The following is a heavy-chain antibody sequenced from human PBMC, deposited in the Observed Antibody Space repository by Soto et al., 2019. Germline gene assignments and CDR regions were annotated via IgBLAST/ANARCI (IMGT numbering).Heavy chain of an antibody. CDR2: MNPINGAT. CDR3: GRGPSPRAPAGGTPYYYAMDV. CDR1: GYDFTAYD. V-gene: IGHV1-8*02. J-gene: IGHJ6*02. D-gene: IGHD6-13*01. Sequence: ASVKVSCKASGYDFTAYDINWVRQASGQGLEWMGWMNPINGATGSARRFQGRVSMTRNTATATAYLELTSLRSDDSAVYYCGRGPSPRAPAGGTPYYYAMDVWGQGTTVTV.